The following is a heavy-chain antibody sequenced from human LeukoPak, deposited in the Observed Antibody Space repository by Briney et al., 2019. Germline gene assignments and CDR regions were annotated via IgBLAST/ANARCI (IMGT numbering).Heavy chain of an antibody. V-gene: IGHV3-11*03. Sequence: TGGSLRLSCAASGFTFSDYYMSWIRQAPGKGLEWVSYISGSSTHTNYADSVKGRFTISRDNAKKSLYLQMNSLRAEDTAVYYCATPGLLGYCSSAICAPPGYWGQGTLVSVSS. D-gene: IGHD2-2*01. CDR1: GFTFSDYY. J-gene: IGHJ4*02. CDR3: ATPGLLGYCSSAICAPPGY. CDR2: ISGSSTHT.